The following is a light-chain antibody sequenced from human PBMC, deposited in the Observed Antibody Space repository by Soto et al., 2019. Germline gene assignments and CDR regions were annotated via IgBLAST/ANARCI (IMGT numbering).Light chain of an antibody. Sequence: EIVLTQSPGTLSLSPWERVTLSCRASQSVSSKLVWYQRKPGQSPRLLIYGASTRATGIPARFSGSGSGTEFTLTISSLQSEDFAVYYCQQYNNWPPGTFGQGTKVDIK. CDR2: GAS. V-gene: IGKV3-15*01. J-gene: IGKJ1*01. CDR1: QSVSSK. CDR3: QQYNNWPPGT.